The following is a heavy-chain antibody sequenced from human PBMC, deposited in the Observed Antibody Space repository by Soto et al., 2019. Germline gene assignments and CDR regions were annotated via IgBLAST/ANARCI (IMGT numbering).Heavy chain of an antibody. CDR3: ASDRRYFYNSSAEAYYFDY. D-gene: IGHD3-22*01. Sequence: SETLSLTCAFSGASISSGGYYLSWIRQHPGKGLEWIGYIYYSGSTYYNPSLKSRVTITVDTSKNDFSLKLSSVTAADTAVYYCASDRRYFYNSSAEAYYFDYWGKGTLVTVSS. J-gene: IGHJ4*02. CDR2: IYYSGST. V-gene: IGHV4-31*11. CDR1: GASISSGGYY.